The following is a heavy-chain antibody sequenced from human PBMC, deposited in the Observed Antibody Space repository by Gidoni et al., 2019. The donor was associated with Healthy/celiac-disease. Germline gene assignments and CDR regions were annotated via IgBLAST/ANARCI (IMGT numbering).Heavy chain of an antibody. D-gene: IGHD5-18*01. Sequence: DDYGMSWVRQAPGKGLEWVSGINWNGGSTGYADSVKGRFTISRDNAKNSLYLQMNSLRAEDTALYYCARVAGYSYGYYFDYWGQGTLVTVSS. J-gene: IGHJ4*02. CDR1: DDYG. V-gene: IGHV3-20*03. CDR3: ARVAGYSYGYYFDY. CDR2: INWNGGST.